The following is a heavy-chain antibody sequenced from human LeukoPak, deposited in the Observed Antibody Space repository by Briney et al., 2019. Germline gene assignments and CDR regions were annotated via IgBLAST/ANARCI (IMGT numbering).Heavy chain of an antibody. J-gene: IGHJ4*02. V-gene: IGHV3-7*01. Sequence: PGGSLRLSCAASGFTFSSYWMSWVRQAPGKGLEWVANIKQDGSEKYYVDSVKGRFTISRDNAKNSLYLQMNRLRAEDTAVYYCARDGLRYFDWLSIAIDYWGQGTLVTVSS. CDR3: ARDGLRYFDWLSIAIDY. CDR2: IKQDGSEK. CDR1: GFTFSSYW. D-gene: IGHD3-9*01.